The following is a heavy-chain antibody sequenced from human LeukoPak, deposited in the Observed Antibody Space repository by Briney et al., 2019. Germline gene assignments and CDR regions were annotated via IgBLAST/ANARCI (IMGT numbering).Heavy chain of an antibody. V-gene: IGHV1-24*01. J-gene: IGHJ5*02. CDR2: FDPEDGET. CDR3: ARALPHRRLMDTTMNQHWFDP. D-gene: IGHD5-18*01. CDR1: GYTLTELS. Sequence: ASVKVSCKVSGYTLTELSMHWVRQAPGKGLEGMGGFDPEDGETIYAQKFQGRVTMTEDTSTDTAYMELSSLRSEDTAVYYCARALPHRRLMDTTMNQHWFDPWGQGTLVTVSS.